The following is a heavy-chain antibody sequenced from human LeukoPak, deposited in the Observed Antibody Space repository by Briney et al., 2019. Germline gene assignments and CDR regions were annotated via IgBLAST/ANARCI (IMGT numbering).Heavy chain of an antibody. CDR3: AKDGAQYSSGPECDP. J-gene: IGHJ5*02. V-gene: IGHV3-23*01. CDR2: ISHDGMNA. D-gene: IGHD6-19*01. CDR1: GLHFSGTA. Sequence: GGPLRLSCAASGLHFSGTAMSWVRQAPGKGLEWVSAISHDGMNAYYADSVKGRFTISRDNSKKTVSLEMSSLTAADTGVYYCAKDGAQYSSGPECDPRGQGALVTVSS.